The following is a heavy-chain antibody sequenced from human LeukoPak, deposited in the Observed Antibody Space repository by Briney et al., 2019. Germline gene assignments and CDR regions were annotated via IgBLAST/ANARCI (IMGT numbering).Heavy chain of an antibody. CDR3: ARARPGYSSSWYRYWFDP. D-gene: IGHD6-13*01. Sequence: GASVKVSCKASGYTFTSYDINWVRQATGQGLEWMGWMNPNSGNTGYAQKFQGRVTMTRNTSISTAYMELSSLRSEDTAVYYSARARPGYSSSWYRYWFDPWGQGTLVTVSS. CDR2: MNPNSGNT. V-gene: IGHV1-8*01. J-gene: IGHJ5*02. CDR1: GYTFTSYD.